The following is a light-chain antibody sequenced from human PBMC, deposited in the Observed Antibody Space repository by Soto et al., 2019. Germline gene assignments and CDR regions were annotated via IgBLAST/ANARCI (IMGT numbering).Light chain of an antibody. CDR1: RDIRKY. J-gene: IGKJ4*01. CDR3: QQYHTLVS. V-gene: IGKV1-33*01. Sequence: DIQMTQSPSSLSASVGDRGTITCQASRDIRKYLNWYQQKPGKAPKLLIYDASNLETGVTSRFSGSGSGTYFTFTISSLQSEDIASYYCQQYHTLVSFGGGTKVEIK. CDR2: DAS.